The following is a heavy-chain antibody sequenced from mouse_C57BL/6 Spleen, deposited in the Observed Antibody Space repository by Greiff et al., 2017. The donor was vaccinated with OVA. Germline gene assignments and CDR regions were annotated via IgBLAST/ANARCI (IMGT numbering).Heavy chain of an antibody. J-gene: IGHJ3*01. D-gene: IGHD1-1*01. CDR3: ARAGSRPAWFAY. Sequence: DVQLQESGAELVKPGASVKLSCTASGFHIKDYYMHWVKQRTEQGLEWIGRIDPEDGETQYAPKFQGKATITADTSSNTAYLQLSSLTSEDTAVYYCARAGSRPAWFAYWGQGTLVTVSA. CDR1: GFHIKDYY. CDR2: IDPEDGET. V-gene: IGHV14-2*01.